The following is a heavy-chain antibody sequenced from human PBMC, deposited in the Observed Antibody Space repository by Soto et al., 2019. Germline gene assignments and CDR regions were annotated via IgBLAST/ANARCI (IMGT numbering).Heavy chain of an antibody. J-gene: IGHJ4*02. CDR3: VPLCRYCSTTTPS. CDR2: ISGNGGDYT. V-gene: IGHV3-23*01. Sequence: EVQLLESGGGLVQPGGSLRLSCAASGFTFSTYAMSWVRQAPRTGLEWVSAISGNGGDYTYYADSVKGRFTISRDNSKNTLYLQMTSLRAEDTAVYYCVPLCRYCSTTTPSWGQGTLVTVSS. CDR1: GFTFSTYA. D-gene: IGHD2-2*01.